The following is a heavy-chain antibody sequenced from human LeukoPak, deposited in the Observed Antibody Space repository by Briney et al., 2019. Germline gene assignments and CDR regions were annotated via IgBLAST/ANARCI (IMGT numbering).Heavy chain of an antibody. CDR2: ISYDGSNK. CDR3: ARETSLTGNWFDP. J-gene: IGHJ5*02. D-gene: IGHD2-2*01. CDR1: GFTFSSYA. Sequence: PGRSLRLSCAASGFTFSSYAMHWVRQAPDKGLEWVAVISYDGSNKYYADSVKGRFTISRDNAKNSLYLQMNSLRAEDTAVYYCARETSLTGNWFDPWGQGTLVTVSS. V-gene: IGHV3-30*04.